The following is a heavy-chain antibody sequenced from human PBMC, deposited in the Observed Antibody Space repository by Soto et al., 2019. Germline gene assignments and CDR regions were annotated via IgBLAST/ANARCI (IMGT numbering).Heavy chain of an antibody. CDR3: ARARSPDTAYYYGMDV. V-gene: IGHV4-59*01. D-gene: IGHD5-18*01. J-gene: IGHJ6*02. CDR1: GDSFSSYY. Sequence: SETLSLTCTVSGDSFSSYYWNWIRQPPGKGLEWIGYIYFGGSTNYNPSLKSRVTISIDRSKNQFSLRMNSVTAADTAVYYCARARSPDTAYYYGMDVWGQGTTVTVSS. CDR2: IYFGGST.